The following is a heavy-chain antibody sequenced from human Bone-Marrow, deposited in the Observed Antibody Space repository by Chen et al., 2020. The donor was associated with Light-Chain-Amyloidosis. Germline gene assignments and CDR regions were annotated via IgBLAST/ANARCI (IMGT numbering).Heavy chain of an antibody. CDR1: GSLFSKYA. J-gene: IGHJ4*02. CDR2: ISRDGNNK. D-gene: IGHD3-10*01. V-gene: IGHV3-30*04. CDR3: VKEGVVVRGVIWSHFDY. Sequence: QVQLVESGGGVVRPGRSLRLSCAVSGSLFSKYAIHWIRQAPVKGLDWVAVISRDGNNKYYDGSVRGRFTISRDNSKNTVSLQMNSLTTEDTAVYYCVKEGVVVRGVIWSHFDYWGQGTQVTVSS.